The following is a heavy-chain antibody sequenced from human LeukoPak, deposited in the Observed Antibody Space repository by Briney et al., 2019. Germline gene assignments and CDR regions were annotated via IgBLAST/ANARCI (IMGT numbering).Heavy chain of an antibody. CDR1: GFTFSSYA. D-gene: IGHD3-10*01. CDR2: ISGSGGST. CDR3: AKGSYYGSGSYRDY. J-gene: IGHJ4*02. V-gene: IGHV3-23*01. Sequence: GGSLRLSCAASGFTFSSYAMSWVRQAPGKGLEWVSAISGSGGSTYYADSVKGRFTISRDNSKNTLYLQMNSLRAEDTAVYYCAKGSYYGSGSYRDYWGQGTLVTVSS.